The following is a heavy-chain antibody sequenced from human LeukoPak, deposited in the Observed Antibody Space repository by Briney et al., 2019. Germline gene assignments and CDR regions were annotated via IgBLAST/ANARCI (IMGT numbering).Heavy chain of an antibody. CDR3: AKDPTYYYDSSGYYFDY. V-gene: IGHV3-23*01. J-gene: IGHJ4*02. CDR2: ISGSGRGT. CDR1: GFTLSSYA. D-gene: IGHD3-22*01. Sequence: GGSLRLSCAASGFTLSSYAMSWVRQAPGKGLEGVSAISGSGRGTYYSDSVKGRFTISRDNSKNTLYLQMNSLRAEDTAVYYCAKDPTYYYDSSGYYFDYWGQGTLVTVSS.